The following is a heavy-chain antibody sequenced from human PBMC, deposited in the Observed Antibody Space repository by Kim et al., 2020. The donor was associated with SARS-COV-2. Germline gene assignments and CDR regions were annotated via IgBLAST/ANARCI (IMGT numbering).Heavy chain of an antibody. J-gene: IGHJ4*02. Sequence: YAQGFTGRFVFSLDTSVSTAYLQISSLKAEDTAVYYCARGASLLLRGWGYWGQGTLVTVSS. D-gene: IGHD3-22*01. V-gene: IGHV7-4-1*02. CDR3: ARGASLLLRGWGY.